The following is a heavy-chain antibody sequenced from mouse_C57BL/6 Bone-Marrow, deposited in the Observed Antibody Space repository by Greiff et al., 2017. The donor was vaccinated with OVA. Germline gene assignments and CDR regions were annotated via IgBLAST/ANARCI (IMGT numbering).Heavy chain of an antibody. Sequence: QVQLQQSGPELVKPGASVKISCKASGYAFSSSWMNWVKQRPGKGLEWIGRIYPGDGDTNYNGKLKGKATLTADKSSSTAYMQLSSLTSEDSAVYFCASILRYLRWYVDVWGTGTTVTVSS. J-gene: IGHJ1*03. CDR2: IYPGDGDT. V-gene: IGHV1-82*01. CDR1: GYAFSSSW. D-gene: IGHD1-1*01. CDR3: ASILRYLRWYVDV.